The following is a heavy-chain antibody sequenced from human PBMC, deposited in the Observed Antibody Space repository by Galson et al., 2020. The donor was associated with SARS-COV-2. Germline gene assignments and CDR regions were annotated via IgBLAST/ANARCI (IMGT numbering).Heavy chain of an antibody. Sequence: NSGGSLRLSCAASGFTFSDYYMSWIRQAPGKGLEWVSYISSRGRTIYYADSVKGRFTISRDNAQNSLHLQMNSLRAEDTAVYYCARDVYCSGGTCQSYGMAVWGLGTTVTVS. J-gene: IGHJ6*02. V-gene: IGHV3-11*01. CDR1: GFTFSDYY. D-gene: IGHD2-15*01. CDR2: ISSRGRTI. CDR3: ARDVYCSGGTCQSYGMAV.